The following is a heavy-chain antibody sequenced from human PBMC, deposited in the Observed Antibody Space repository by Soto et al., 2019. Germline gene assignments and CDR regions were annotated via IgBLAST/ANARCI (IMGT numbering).Heavy chain of an antibody. J-gene: IGHJ5*02. CDR2: IYYSGST. Sequence: SETLSLTCNVSGGPIKAGDYYWNWIRQPPGKGLEWIGYIYYSGSTNYNPSLKSRVTISVDTSKNQFSLKLSSVTAADTAVYYCQREHPTGRWFDPWGQGTLVTVSS. V-gene: IGHV4-61*08. CDR1: GGPIKAGDYY. D-gene: IGHD1-1*01. CDR3: QREHPTGRWFDP.